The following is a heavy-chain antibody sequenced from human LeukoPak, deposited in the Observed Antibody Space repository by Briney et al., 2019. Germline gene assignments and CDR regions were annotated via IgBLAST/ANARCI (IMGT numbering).Heavy chain of an antibody. V-gene: IGHV3-21*01. CDR2: ISSSSSYI. J-gene: IGHJ4*02. CDR1: GFTFSSYS. D-gene: IGHD3-22*01. Sequence: GGSLRLSCAASGFTFSSYSMNWVRQAPGKGLEWVSSISSSSSYIYYADSVKGRFTISRDNAKNSLYLQMNSLRAEDTAVYYCARDTAANYYDSHQADYWGQGTLVTVSS. CDR3: ARDTAANYYDSHQADY.